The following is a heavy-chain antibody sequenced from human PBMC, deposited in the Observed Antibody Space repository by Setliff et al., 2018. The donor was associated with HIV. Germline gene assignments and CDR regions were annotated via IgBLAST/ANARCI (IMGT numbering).Heavy chain of an antibody. CDR3: ARGAPYGSGRHRWNS. V-gene: IGHV4-59*11. J-gene: IGHJ4*02. Sequence: SETLSLTCTVSGGSISSHYWNWIRQPPKKGLEWIGSIYYSGSTNYNPSLKSRVTLTVDMSKNQFSLRLTSVTAADTAVYYCARGAPYGSGRHRWNSWGQGTLVTVSS. D-gene: IGHD3-10*01. CDR1: GGSISSHY. CDR2: IYYSGST.